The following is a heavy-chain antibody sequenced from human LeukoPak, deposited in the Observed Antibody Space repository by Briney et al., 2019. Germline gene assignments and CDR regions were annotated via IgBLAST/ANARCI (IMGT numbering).Heavy chain of an antibody. CDR1: GFTFSSYG. V-gene: IGHV3-23*01. D-gene: IGHD3-10*01. J-gene: IGHJ4*02. Sequence: GGTLRLSCAASGFTFSSYGMSWVRQAPGKGLEWVSAISGSGGSTYYADSVKGRFTISRDNSKNTLYLQMNSLRAEDTAVYYCARVTYGSGTYGAFDYWGQGTLVTVSS. CDR3: ARVTYGSGTYGAFDY. CDR2: ISGSGGST.